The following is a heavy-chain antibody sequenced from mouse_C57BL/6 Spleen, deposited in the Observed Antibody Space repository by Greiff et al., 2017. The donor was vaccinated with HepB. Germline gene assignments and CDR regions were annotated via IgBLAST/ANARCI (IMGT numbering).Heavy chain of an antibody. CDR2: INPSSGYT. CDR3: AREDWDAFFAY. J-gene: IGHJ3*01. V-gene: IGHV1-4*01. Sequence: VQLQQSGAELARPGASVKMSCKASGYTFTSYTMHWVKQRPGQGLEWIGYINPSSGYTKYNQKFKDKATLTADKSSSTAYMQLSSLTSEDSAVYYGAREDWDAFFAYWGQGTLVTVSA. D-gene: IGHD4-1*01. CDR1: GYTFTSYT.